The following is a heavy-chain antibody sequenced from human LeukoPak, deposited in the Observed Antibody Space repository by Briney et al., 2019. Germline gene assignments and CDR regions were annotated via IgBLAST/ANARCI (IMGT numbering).Heavy chain of an antibody. CDR2: VTGGSGST. CDR3: AKDSPLIEEAIRWGRNVFDI. D-gene: IGHD1-26*01. Sequence: PGRSLRLSCAASGFTFSSYAMSWVRQAPGEGLAWVSTVTGGSGSTYYADSAEGRFTISRDNSKKTVYLEMNNLRVEDTAVYYCAKDSPLIEEAIRWGRNVFDIWGQGTMVTVSS. V-gene: IGHV3-23*01. CDR1: GFTFSSYA. J-gene: IGHJ3*02.